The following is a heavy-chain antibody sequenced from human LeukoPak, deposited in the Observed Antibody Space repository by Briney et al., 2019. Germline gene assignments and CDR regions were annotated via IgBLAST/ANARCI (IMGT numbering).Heavy chain of an antibody. Sequence: PSETLSLTCTVSGGSISSSSYYWGWIRQPPGKGLEWIGSIYYSGSTYYNPSLKSRVTISVDTSKNQFSLKLSSVTAADTAVYYCARNHVYYYDSSGYYAMDVWGQGTTVTVSS. V-gene: IGHV4-39*07. CDR1: GGSISSSSYY. CDR2: IYYSGST. J-gene: IGHJ6*02. CDR3: ARNHVYYYDSSGYYAMDV. D-gene: IGHD3-22*01.